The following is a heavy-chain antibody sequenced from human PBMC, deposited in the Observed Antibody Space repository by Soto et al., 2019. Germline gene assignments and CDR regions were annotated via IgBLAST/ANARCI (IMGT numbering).Heavy chain of an antibody. CDR3: AKDEVVVAATPDY. V-gene: IGHV3-23*01. CDR1: GFTFSSYA. J-gene: IGHJ4*02. Sequence: GGSLRLSCAASGFTFSSYAMSWVRQAPGKGLERVSAISGSGGSTYYADSVKGRSTISRDNSKNTLYLQMNSLRAEDTAVYYCAKDEVVVAATPDYWGQGTMVTVYS. CDR2: ISGSGGST. D-gene: IGHD2-15*01.